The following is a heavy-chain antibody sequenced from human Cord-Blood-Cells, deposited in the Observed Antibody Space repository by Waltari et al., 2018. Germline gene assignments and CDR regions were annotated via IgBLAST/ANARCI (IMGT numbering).Heavy chain of an antibody. V-gene: IGHV4-34*01. CDR2: INHSGST. CDR3: ARGGTIRRYFDWLYYVDY. CDR1: GGSFSGYY. J-gene: IGHJ4*02. Sequence: QVQLQQWGAGLLKPSETLSLTCAVYGGSFSGYYWSWIRQPPGKGLEWIGEINHSGSTNYNPSLRSRVTISVDTSKNQFSLKLSSVTAADTAVYYCARGGTIRRYFDWLYYVDYWGQGTLVTVSS. D-gene: IGHD3-9*01.